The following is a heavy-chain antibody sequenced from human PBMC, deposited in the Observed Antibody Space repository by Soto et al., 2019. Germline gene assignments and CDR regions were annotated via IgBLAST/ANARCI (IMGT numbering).Heavy chain of an antibody. D-gene: IGHD4-17*01. CDR2: IYYSGST. Sequence: SETLSLTCTVSGGSISSSSYYWGWIRQPPGKGLEWIGSIYYSGSTYYNPSLKSRVTISVDTSKNQFSLKLSSVTAADTAVYYCARHGSYGDYAINNWYFHLWGRGTLVTVSS. CDR3: ARHGSYGDYAINNWYFHL. CDR1: GGSISSSSYY. V-gene: IGHV4-39*01. J-gene: IGHJ2*01.